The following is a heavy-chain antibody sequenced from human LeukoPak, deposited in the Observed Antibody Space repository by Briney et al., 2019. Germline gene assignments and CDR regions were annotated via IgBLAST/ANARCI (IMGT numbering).Heavy chain of an antibody. CDR2: IYTSGST. Sequence: PGGSLKLSCAASGFNVSDDYMTWVRQAPGKGLEWLSVIYTSGSTDYVDSVKGRFTISRDNTINTVYLQLSSLRAEDSAVYYCARDRVYGSGIRTWGQGTLVTVSS. CDR1: GFNVSDDY. D-gene: IGHD3-10*01. CDR3: ARDRVYGSGIRT. V-gene: IGHV3-66*01. J-gene: IGHJ4*02.